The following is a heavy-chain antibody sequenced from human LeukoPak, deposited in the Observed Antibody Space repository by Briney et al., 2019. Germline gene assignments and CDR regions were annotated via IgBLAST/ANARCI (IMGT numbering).Heavy chain of an antibody. CDR2: IYYSGST. J-gene: IGHJ4*02. CDR3: ARAHYYDSSGYFADYYFDY. Sequence: PSETLSLTCTVSGGSISSYYWSWIRQPPGKGLEWIGYIYYSGSTNYNPSLKSRVTISVDTSKNQFSLKLSSVTAADTAVYYCARAHYYDSSGYFADYYFDYWGQGTLVTVSS. CDR1: GGSISSYY. D-gene: IGHD3-22*01. V-gene: IGHV4-59*01.